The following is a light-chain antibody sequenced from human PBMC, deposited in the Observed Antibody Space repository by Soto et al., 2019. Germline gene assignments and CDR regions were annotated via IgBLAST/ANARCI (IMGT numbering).Light chain of an antibody. CDR3: QSYDTSTPVV. Sequence: NFMLTQPHSVSGSPGKTVTISCTRSSGNIASSSVQWYQQRPGSPPTTIIYEDRQRPSGVPDRFSGSIDASSNSASLTISGLKTEDEADYYCQSYDTSTPVVFGGGTKLTFL. V-gene: IGLV6-57*04. CDR2: EDR. CDR1: SGNIASSS. J-gene: IGLJ2*01.